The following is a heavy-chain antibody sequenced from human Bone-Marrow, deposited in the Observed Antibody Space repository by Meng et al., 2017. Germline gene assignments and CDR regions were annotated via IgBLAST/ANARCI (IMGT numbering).Heavy chain of an antibody. V-gene: IGHV5-51*01. Sequence: GGSLRLSCKGSGYSFTSYWIGWVRQMPGKGLEWMGIIYPGDSDTRYSPSFQGQVTISADKSISTAYLQWSSLKASDTAMYYCASHSSSEYYYYYGMDVWGQGTTVTVSS. D-gene: IGHD6-13*01. CDR3: ASHSSSEYYYYYGMDV. J-gene: IGHJ6*02. CDR1: GYSFTSYW. CDR2: IYPGDSDT.